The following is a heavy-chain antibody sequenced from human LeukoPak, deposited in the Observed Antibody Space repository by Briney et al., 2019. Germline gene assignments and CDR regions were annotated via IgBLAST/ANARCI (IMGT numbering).Heavy chain of an antibody. J-gene: IGHJ4*02. CDR3: ARDLGTRKSIAFAD. Sequence: PGGSLRLSCAASGFSFSSYRMNWVRQAPGKGLEWVASISSNNGYIYYADSVKGRFTISRDNGENSLHLQMNSLRAEGAAVYYCARDLGTRKSIAFADWGQGTLVTVSS. CDR1: GFSFSSYR. CDR2: ISSNNGYI. D-gene: IGHD6-6*01. V-gene: IGHV3-21*01.